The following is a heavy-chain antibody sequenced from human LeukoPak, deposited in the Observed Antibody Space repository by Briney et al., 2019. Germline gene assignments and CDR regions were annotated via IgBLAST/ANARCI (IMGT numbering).Heavy chain of an antibody. CDR1: GGSVSSGSYY. J-gene: IGHJ3*02. Sequence: SGTLSLTCTVSGGSVSSGSYYWSWIRQPPGKGLEWIGYIYYSGSTNYNPSLKSRVTISVDTSKNQFSLKLSSVTAADTAVYYCASVLGGSFLAFDIWGQGTMVTVSS. V-gene: IGHV4-61*01. CDR2: IYYSGST. D-gene: IGHD1-26*01. CDR3: ASVLGGSFLAFDI.